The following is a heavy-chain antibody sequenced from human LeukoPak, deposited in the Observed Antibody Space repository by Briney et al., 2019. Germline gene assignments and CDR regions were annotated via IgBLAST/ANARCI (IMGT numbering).Heavy chain of an antibody. CDR3: ARHGTSSYYYYAMDV. Sequence: PSETLSLTCTVSGGSISSYYWSWLRQSPGKGREWIGYIYYSGSTNYNPSLRSRVNISVATSKNPFSLKLSSVTAPDTAVYYCARHGTSSYYYYAMDVWGQGTTVTVSS. CDR1: GGSISSYY. D-gene: IGHD1-1*01. CDR2: IYYSGST. J-gene: IGHJ6*02. V-gene: IGHV4-59*08.